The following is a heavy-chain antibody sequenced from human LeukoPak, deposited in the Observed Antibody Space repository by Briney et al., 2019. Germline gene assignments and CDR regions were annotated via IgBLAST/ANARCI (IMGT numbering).Heavy chain of an antibody. CDR2: IYYSGST. D-gene: IGHD6-6*01. J-gene: IGHJ4*02. CDR3: ARESIAARRDFDY. Sequence: SSETLSLTCTVSGGSISSYYWSWIRQPPGKGLEWIGYIYYSGSTNYNPSLKSRVTISVDTSKNQFSLKLSSVTAADTAVYYCARESIAARRDFDYWGQGTLVTVSS. CDR1: GGSISSYY. V-gene: IGHV4-59*12.